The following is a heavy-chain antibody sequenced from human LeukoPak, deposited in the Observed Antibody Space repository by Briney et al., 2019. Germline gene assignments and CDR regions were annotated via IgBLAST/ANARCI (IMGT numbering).Heavy chain of an antibody. CDR2: IYYSGST. CDR1: GGSISSYY. V-gene: IGHV4-59*08. CDR3: SSGYYEYYFDY. D-gene: IGHD3-22*01. Sequence: SETLSLTCTVSGGSISSYYWSWIRQPPGKGLEWIGYIYYSGSTNYNPSLKSRVTISVDTSKNQFSLKLSSVTAADTAVYYCSSGYYEYYFDYWGQGTLVTVSS. J-gene: IGHJ4*02.